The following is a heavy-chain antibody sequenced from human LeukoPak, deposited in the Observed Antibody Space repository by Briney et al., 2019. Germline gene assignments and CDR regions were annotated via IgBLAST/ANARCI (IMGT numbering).Heavy chain of an antibody. D-gene: IGHD6-19*01. CDR3: ARGGSSGWYNYYYYYMDV. CDR1: GYTFTSYH. V-gene: IGHV1-18*01. CDR2: ISGYNGNT. Sequence: ASVKVSCKASGYTFTSYHITWVRQAPGQGLEWMGWISGYNGNTNYAQKFQGRVTMTRDTSISTAYMELSRLRSDDTAVYYCARGGSSGWYNYYYYYMDVWGKGTTVTISS. J-gene: IGHJ6*03.